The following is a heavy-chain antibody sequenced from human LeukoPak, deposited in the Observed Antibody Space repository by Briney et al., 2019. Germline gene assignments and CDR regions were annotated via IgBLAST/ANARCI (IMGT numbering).Heavy chain of an antibody. Sequence: SETLSLTCTVSGGSISSYYWSWIRQPPGKGLEWIGYIYYSGSTNYNPSLKSRVTISVDTSKNQFSLKLSSVTAADTAVYYCARVRDYVWGSYPTLFDYWGQGTLVTVSS. D-gene: IGHD3-16*02. V-gene: IGHV4-59*01. CDR1: GGSISSYY. J-gene: IGHJ4*02. CDR3: ARVRDYVWGSYPTLFDY. CDR2: IYYSGST.